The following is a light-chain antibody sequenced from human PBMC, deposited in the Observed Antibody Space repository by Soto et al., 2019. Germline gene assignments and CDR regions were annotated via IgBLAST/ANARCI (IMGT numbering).Light chain of an antibody. CDR3: QQRSNWPPIT. Sequence: DIVVTQSPATLSVSTGERATLSCRASHSISDTLAWYQQKPGQAPRLLIFGSSTRAPGIPARFSGSGSGTDFTLTISSLEPEDFAVYYCQQRSNWPPITFGQGTRLEIK. J-gene: IGKJ5*01. CDR2: GSS. CDR1: HSISDT. V-gene: IGKV3-11*01.